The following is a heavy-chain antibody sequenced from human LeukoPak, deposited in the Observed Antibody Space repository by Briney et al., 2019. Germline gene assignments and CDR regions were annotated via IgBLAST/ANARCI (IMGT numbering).Heavy chain of an antibody. CDR2: ISSSSTNI. CDR3: ARARLDSSGYSYYYYGMDV. V-gene: IGHV3-48*04. J-gene: IGHJ6*02. CDR1: GFSFSSYS. Sequence: GRCLRPSCAASGFSFSSYSTNWVRQAPGKGLGSVLYISSSSTNIYYADSVKGRFPISRDNAKNSLYLQMNSLRAEDTAVYYCARARLDSSGYSYYYYGMDVWGQGTTVTVSS. D-gene: IGHD3-22*01.